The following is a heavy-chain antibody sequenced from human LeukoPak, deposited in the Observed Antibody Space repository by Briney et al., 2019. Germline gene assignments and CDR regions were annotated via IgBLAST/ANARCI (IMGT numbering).Heavy chain of an antibody. CDR2: ISKSSTYI. V-gene: IGHV3-21*01. CDR1: GFTFSGNS. D-gene: IGHD6-13*01. Sequence: GGSLRLSCAASGFTFSGNSMSWVRQAPGKGLEWVSSISKSSTYIYYADSVKGRFTISRDNAKNSLYLQMNSLRAEDTAVYYCARDGGTGYSSSWYVGVFDYWGQGTLVTVSS. J-gene: IGHJ4*02. CDR3: ARDGGTGYSSSWYVGVFDY.